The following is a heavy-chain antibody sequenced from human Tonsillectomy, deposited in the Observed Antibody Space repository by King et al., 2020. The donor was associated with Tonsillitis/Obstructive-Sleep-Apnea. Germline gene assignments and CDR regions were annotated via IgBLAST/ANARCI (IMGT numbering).Heavy chain of an antibody. V-gene: IGHV2-5*02. J-gene: IGHJ4*02. CDR1: GVSLSTSGVG. D-gene: IGHD3-3*01. Sequence: TLKESGPTLVKPTQTLTLTCTFSGVSLSTSGVGVGWIRQPPGKALQWLALIYCDDDKRYSPSLKSRLTITKDTSKNQVVLTMTNMDPVDTATYYCAHYYDFWSFDYWGQGTLVTVSS. CDR2: IYCDDDK. CDR3: AHYYDFWSFDY.